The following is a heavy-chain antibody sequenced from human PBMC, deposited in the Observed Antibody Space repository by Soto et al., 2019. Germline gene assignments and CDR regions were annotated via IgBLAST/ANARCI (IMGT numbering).Heavy chain of an antibody. Sequence: SETLCLTSTVSGGTIIAGGYYWNWIRQHPGKGLEWIGYFYYSGSTYYNPSLKSRVTISVNTSKNQFSLKLSSVTAADTAVYYCARSVFPWGQGTLVTVSS. CDR3: ARSVFP. J-gene: IGHJ5*02. CDR2: FYYSGST. CDR1: GGTIIAGGYY. V-gene: IGHV4-31*03.